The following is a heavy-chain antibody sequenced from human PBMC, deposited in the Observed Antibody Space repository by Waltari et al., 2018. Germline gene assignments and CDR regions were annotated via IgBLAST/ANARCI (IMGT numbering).Heavy chain of an antibody. D-gene: IGHD6-19*01. Sequence: QVQLQESGPGLVKSSETLSLTCTVSGGSITTYSWNWIRQPPGRGLEWIGYMFYNGSPNYNPSLKSRVTISIDTSKNQVSLNLSSVTAADTAIYYCARDTIAVGYFDLWGQGTLVTVSS. V-gene: IGHV4-59*01. CDR1: GGSITTYS. CDR2: MFYNGSP. CDR3: ARDTIAVGYFDL. J-gene: IGHJ4*02.